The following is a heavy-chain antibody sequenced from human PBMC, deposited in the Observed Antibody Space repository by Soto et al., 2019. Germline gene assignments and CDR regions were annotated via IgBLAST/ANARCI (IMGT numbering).Heavy chain of an antibody. D-gene: IGHD1-26*01. CDR3: ARPQFSGTYHDPFKI. Sequence: PSETLSLTCTLSGHSISISTYYWGWLPQPPGRGLEWIGSVYYGENTYYNPSLKSRVTISVDTSKNLFSLNLSSVTAADTAMYYCARPQFSGTYHDPFKIWGPGTMVT. J-gene: IGHJ3*02. CDR2: VYYGENT. CDR1: GHSISISTYY. V-gene: IGHV4-39*02.